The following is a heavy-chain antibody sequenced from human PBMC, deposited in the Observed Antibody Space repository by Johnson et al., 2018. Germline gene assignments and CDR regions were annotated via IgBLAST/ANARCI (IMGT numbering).Heavy chain of an antibody. CDR2: IYSGGST. J-gene: IGHJ1*01. Sequence: VQLVESGGGLLQPGGSLRLSCAASGFSVSGNYLNWVRQAPGKGLEWVSVIYSGGSTYYADSVKGRFTSSRDDAKNSLYLQMNSRRAEDTAVYYCARVTTDFYDSSGYGFQHWGQGTLVTVSS. V-gene: IGHV3-53*01. D-gene: IGHD3-22*01. CDR1: GFSVSGNY. CDR3: ARVTTDFYDSSGYGFQH.